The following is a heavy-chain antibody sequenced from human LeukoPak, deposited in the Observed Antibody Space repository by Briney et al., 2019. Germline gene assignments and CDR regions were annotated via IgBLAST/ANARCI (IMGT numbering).Heavy chain of an antibody. CDR1: GYRFITYW. CDR2: IYPGDSET. V-gene: IGHV5-51*01. J-gene: IGHJ3*02. CDR3: ARSGFAGGSFDI. Sequence: GESLKISCKGSGYRFITYWIGWVRQMPGKSLEWMGIIYPGDSETRYSPSFQGQVSISVDKSISAAFLQWSSLKASDTAMYYCARSGFAGGSFDIWGQGTMVTVSS. D-gene: IGHD3-10*01.